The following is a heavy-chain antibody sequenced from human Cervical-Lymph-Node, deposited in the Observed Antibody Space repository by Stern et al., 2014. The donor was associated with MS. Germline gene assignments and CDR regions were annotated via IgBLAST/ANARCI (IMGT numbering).Heavy chain of an antibody. V-gene: IGHV3-64*01. CDR1: GFTFSSYA. D-gene: IGHD2-21*02. J-gene: IGHJ2*01. Sequence: EMQLVESGGGLVQPGGSLRLSCAASGFTFSSYAMHWVRQAPGKGLEYVSVISSNGGRTYYANSVKGRFTISRDNSKNTLYLHMGSLRVEDMAVYYCARGVTYCGGDCYGWYFDLWGRGTLVTVSS. CDR2: ISSNGGRT. CDR3: ARGVTYCGGDCYGWYFDL.